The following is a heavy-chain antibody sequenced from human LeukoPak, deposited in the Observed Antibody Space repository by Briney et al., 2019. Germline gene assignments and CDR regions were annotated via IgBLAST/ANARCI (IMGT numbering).Heavy chain of an antibody. D-gene: IGHD6-13*01. J-gene: IGHJ4*02. V-gene: IGHV4-34*01. CDR3: ARTAAGILNIDY. Sequence: PSETLSLTCAVYGGSFSGYYWSWIRQPPGKGLEWIGEINHSGSTNYNPSLKSRVTISVDTSKNQFSLKLSSVTAADTAVYYCARTAAGILNIDYWGQGTLVTVSS. CDR1: GGSFSGYY. CDR2: INHSGST.